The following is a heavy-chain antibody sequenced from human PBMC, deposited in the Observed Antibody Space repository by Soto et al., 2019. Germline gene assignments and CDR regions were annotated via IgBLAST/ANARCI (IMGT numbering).Heavy chain of an antibody. CDR2: IYYSGST. V-gene: IGHV4-59*01. J-gene: IGHJ5*02. CDR1: GGSISSYY. Sequence: PSETLSLTCTVSGGSISSYYWSWIRQPPGKGLEWIGYIYYSGSTNYNPSLKSRVTISVDTSKNQFSLKLSSVTAADTAVYYCARVTAKNWFDPWGQGTLVTVSS. D-gene: IGHD3-16*01. CDR3: ARVTAKNWFDP.